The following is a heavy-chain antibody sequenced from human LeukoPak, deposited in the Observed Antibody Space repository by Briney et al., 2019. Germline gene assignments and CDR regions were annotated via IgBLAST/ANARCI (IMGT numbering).Heavy chain of an antibody. Sequence: PGGSLRLSCAASGFTFSSYSMNWVRQAPGKGLEWVSYISGSSTISYADSVKGRFTISRDNSKNTLYLQMNSLRAEDTAVYYCARDRPCDYWGQGTLVTVSS. CDR2: ISGSSTI. V-gene: IGHV3-48*01. CDR1: GFTFSSYS. J-gene: IGHJ4*02. CDR3: ARDRPCDY.